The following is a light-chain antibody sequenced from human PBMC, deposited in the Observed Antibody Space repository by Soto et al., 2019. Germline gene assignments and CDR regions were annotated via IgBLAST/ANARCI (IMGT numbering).Light chain of an antibody. Sequence: DIQMTQSPSSLSASVGDRVTITCRASQSISKYLSWFQQKPGKAPKLLIYATSSLQSGVPSRFSGSGSGTDFTLTISGLQPEDFATYYCQQSDRTPPWTFGQGNKGEIK. CDR2: ATS. CDR1: QSISKY. V-gene: IGKV1-39*01. CDR3: QQSDRTPPWT. J-gene: IGKJ1*01.